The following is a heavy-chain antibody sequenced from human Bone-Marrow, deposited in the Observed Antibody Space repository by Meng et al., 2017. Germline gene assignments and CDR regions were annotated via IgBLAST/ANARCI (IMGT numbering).Heavy chain of an antibody. V-gene: IGHV1-18*01. CDR3: ARSCDRSGNRCYSDY. CDR1: GYTFATYA. Sequence: QVQLGQCGTRVKKPWASVKVSCKASGYTFATYAISWVRQAPGQGLEWMGWVSVYNTNYAQKFQGRVTLTTDTSTSTVYMELRSLTSDDTAVYYCARSCDRSGNRCYSDYWGQGTLVTVSS. D-gene: IGHD2-15*01. CDR2: VSVYNT. J-gene: IGHJ4*02.